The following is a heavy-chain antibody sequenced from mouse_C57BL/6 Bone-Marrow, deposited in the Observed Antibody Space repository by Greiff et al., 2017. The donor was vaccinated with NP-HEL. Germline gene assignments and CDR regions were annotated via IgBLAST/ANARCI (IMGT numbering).Heavy chain of an antibody. CDR1: GFTFSDYG. D-gene: IGHD1-1*01. J-gene: IGHJ2*01. Sequence: EVQLVESGGGLVKPGGSLKLSCAASGFTFSDYGMHWVRQAPEKGLEWVPYISSGSSTIYYADTVKGRFTISRDNAKNTLFLQMTSLRSEDTAMYYCARGFTTVVDFDYWGQGTTLTVSS. CDR3: ARGFTTVVDFDY. CDR2: ISSGSSTI. V-gene: IGHV5-17*01.